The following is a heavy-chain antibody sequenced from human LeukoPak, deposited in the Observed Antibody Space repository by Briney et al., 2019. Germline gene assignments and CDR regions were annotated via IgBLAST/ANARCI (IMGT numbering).Heavy chain of an antibody. CDR3: AKGRGGSYSRPAFDI. CDR1: GFTFSSYS. D-gene: IGHD1-26*01. V-gene: IGHV3-21*04. J-gene: IGHJ3*02. Sequence: GGSLRLSCAASGFTFSSYSMSWVRQASGKGLEWVSSISSSSSYIYYADSVKGRFTISRDNAKNSPYLQMNSLRAEDMALYYCAKGRGGSYSRPAFDIWGQGTMVTVSS. CDR2: ISSSSSYI.